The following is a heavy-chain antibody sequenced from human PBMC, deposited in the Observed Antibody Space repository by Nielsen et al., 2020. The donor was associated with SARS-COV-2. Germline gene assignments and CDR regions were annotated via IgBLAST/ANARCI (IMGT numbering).Heavy chain of an antibody. V-gene: IGHV1-46*01. Sequence: WVRQAPGQGLEWMGIINPSGGSTSYAQKFQGRVTMTRDTSTSTVYMELSSLRSEDTAVYYCAREDSSGIDYYYGMDVWGQGTTVTVSS. CDR2: INPSGGST. D-gene: IGHD6-19*01. J-gene: IGHJ6*02. CDR3: AREDSSGIDYYYGMDV.